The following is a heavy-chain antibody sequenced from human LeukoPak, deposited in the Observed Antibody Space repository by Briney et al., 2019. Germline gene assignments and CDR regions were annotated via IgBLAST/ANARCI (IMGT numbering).Heavy chain of an antibody. V-gene: IGHV3-11*01. Sequence: GGSLRLSCAASKFNFSDYYMTWIRQAPGKGLEWVSYISRGGSTIYYADSVKGRFTISRDNAKNSLYLQMNSLRAEDTAVYYCARHYGVNGFDYWGQGTLVTVSS. J-gene: IGHJ5*01. CDR3: ARHYGVNGFDY. CDR1: KFNFSDYY. D-gene: IGHD4-17*01. CDR2: ISRGGSTI.